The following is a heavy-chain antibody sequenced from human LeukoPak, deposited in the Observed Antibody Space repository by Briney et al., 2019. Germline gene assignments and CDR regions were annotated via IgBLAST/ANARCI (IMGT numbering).Heavy chain of an antibody. Sequence: SVKVSCKASGGTFSSYTISWVRQAPGQGLEWMGRIIPILGIANYAQKFQGRVTITADKSTSTAYMELSSLRSEDTAVYYCARDTVVVPAAIGWYFDLWGRGTLVTVSS. J-gene: IGHJ2*01. V-gene: IGHV1-69*04. CDR3: ARDTVVVPAAIGWYFDL. CDR1: GGTFSSYT. D-gene: IGHD2-2*02. CDR2: IIPILGIA.